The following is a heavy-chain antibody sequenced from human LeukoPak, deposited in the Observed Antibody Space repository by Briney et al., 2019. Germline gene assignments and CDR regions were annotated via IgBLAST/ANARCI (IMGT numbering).Heavy chain of an antibody. CDR1: GFTFRHYW. CDR2: IKPDGSEK. CDR3: ARVVGTDEGADY. Sequence: GGSLRLSCAASGFTFRHYWMNWVRQASGKGLEWVANIKPDGSEKRYADSVKGRFTISRDNAENSLYLQMNSLRAEDTAVYYCARVVGTDEGADYWGRGTLVTVSS. D-gene: IGHD1-7*01. V-gene: IGHV3-7*04. J-gene: IGHJ4*02.